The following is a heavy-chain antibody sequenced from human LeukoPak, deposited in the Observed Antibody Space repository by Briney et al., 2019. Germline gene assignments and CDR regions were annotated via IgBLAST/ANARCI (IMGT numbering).Heavy chain of an antibody. D-gene: IGHD6-19*01. CDR2: ISAYNGNT. J-gene: IGHJ5*02. CDR3: ARGIAVAGWFDP. CDR1: GYTFTSYG. Sequence: VSVKVSCKASGYTFTSYGISWVRQAPGQGREWMGWISAYNGNTNYAQKLQGRVTMTTDTSTSTAYMELRSLRSDDTAVYYCARGIAVAGWFDPWGQGTLVTVSS. V-gene: IGHV1-18*01.